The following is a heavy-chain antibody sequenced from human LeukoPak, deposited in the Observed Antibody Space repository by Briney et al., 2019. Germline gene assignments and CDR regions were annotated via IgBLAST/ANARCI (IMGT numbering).Heavy chain of an antibody. Sequence: GGSLRLSCAASGFIFSTYGMHWVRQAPGKGLEWVAVIWYDGSKKYYADSAKGRFTISRDNSNNALFLQMDSLRAEDTAIYYCSRDRQDFVRGVPTYWGQGTLVTVSS. CDR2: IWYDGSKK. J-gene: IGHJ4*02. CDR1: GFIFSTYG. V-gene: IGHV3-33*02. D-gene: IGHD3-10*01. CDR3: SRDRQDFVRGVPTY.